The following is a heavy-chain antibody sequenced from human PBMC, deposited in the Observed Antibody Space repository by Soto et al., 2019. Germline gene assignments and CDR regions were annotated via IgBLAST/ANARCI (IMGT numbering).Heavy chain of an antibody. CDR3: AKALGYSGYAGMDV. V-gene: IGHV1-18*01. J-gene: IGHJ6*02. Sequence: QVQLVQSGGEVKKPGASVKVSCKASGYTFTIYGINWVRQAPGQGLEWMGWISPDNGNTNYAQKLQGRVTMTTDTSTSTDYMELRSLRSDDTAVYYCAKALGYSGYAGMDVWGQWTTVTVSS. D-gene: IGHD5-12*01. CDR1: GYTFTIYG. CDR2: ISPDNGNT.